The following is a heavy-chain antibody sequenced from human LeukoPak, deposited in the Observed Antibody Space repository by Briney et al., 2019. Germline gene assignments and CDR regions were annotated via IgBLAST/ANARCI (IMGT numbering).Heavy chain of an antibody. D-gene: IGHD2-8*01. J-gene: IGHJ5*02. CDR2: INHSGST. V-gene: IGHV4-34*01. Sequence: SETLSLTCAVYGGSFSGYYWSWIRQPPGKGLEWIGEINHSGSTNYNPSLKSRVTISVDTSKNQFSLKLSSVTAADTAVYYCARGPPDIVLMVYATRWNWFDPWGQGTLVTASS. CDR1: GGSFSGYY. CDR3: ARGPPDIVLMVYATRWNWFDP.